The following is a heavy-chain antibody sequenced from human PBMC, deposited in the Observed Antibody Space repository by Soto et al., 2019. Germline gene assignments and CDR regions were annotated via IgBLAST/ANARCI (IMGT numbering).Heavy chain of an antibody. CDR3: ARYNSYAIDY. CDR2: IHYSGTT. CDR1: GTSISSYY. V-gene: IGHV4-59*01. D-gene: IGHD2-8*01. Sequence: VQLQESGPGLVKPSETLSLTCNVAGTSISSYYWSWIRQPPGKGLEWIANIHYSGTTNYNPSLASRVTLSVDTSKNQFSLKMTSVTAADRAMYFCARYNSYAIDYWGRGTLVTVSS. J-gene: IGHJ4*02.